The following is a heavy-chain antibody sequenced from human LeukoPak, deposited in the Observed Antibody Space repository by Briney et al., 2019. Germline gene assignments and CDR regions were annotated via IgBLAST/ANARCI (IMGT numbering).Heavy chain of an antibody. Sequence: GGSLRLSCAASGFSFSAYSMNWVRQAPGKGLEWVSGISGSGGSTYYADYVKARFTISRDNSKNTLYLQMNSLRAEDTAVYYCYYYDSSGYYPQTKIDYWGQGTLVTVSS. V-gene: IGHV3-23*01. CDR2: ISGSGGST. J-gene: IGHJ4*02. CDR3: YYYDSSGYYPQTKIDY. CDR1: GFSFSAYS. D-gene: IGHD3-22*01.